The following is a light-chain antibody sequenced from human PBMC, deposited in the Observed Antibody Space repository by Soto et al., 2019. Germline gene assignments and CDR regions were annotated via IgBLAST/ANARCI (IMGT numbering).Light chain of an antibody. V-gene: IGLV2-14*03. CDR3: VSYTSSTTYV. Sequence: QSVLTQPASASDSPGQSITISCTGTSSDVGGSNFVSWYQQHPGKPPKLIIYDVANRPSGVSNRFSGSKSGSTASLIISRLQTEDEADYYCVSYTSSTTYVFGTGTRSPS. J-gene: IGLJ1*01. CDR1: SSDVGGSNF. CDR2: DVA.